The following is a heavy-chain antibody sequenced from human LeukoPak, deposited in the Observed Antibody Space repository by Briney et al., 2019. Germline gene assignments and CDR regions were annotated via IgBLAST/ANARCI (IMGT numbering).Heavy chain of an antibody. Sequence: PETLSLTCTVSGGSISSYYWSWIRQPPGKGLEWIGYIYYSGSTNYNPSLKSRVTISVDTSKNQFSLKLSSVTAADTAVYYCARGEVMVAEFDYWSQGTLVTVSS. CDR3: ARGEVMVAEFDY. CDR2: IYYSGST. V-gene: IGHV4-59*01. CDR1: GGSISSYY. D-gene: IGHD2-8*01. J-gene: IGHJ4*02.